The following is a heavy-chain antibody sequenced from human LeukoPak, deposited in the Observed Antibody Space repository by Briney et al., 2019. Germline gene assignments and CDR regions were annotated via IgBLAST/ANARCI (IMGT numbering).Heavy chain of an antibody. CDR3: ARPYRGIYYYYYMDV. CDR2: IYTSGTT. V-gene: IGHV4-4*07. J-gene: IGHJ6*03. Sequence: PSETLSLTCTVSGGSISNYYWSWIRQPAGKGLEWIGRIYTSGTTHYNPSLKSRVTISVDTSKNQFSLKLSSVTAADTAVYYCARPYRGIYYYYYMDVWGKGTTVTVSS. CDR1: GGSISNYY. D-gene: IGHD2-21*01.